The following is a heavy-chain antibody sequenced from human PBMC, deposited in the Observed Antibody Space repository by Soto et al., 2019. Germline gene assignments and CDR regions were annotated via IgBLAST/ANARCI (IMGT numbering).Heavy chain of an antibody. Sequence: GGSLRLSCAASGFTFSSYAMHWVRQAPGKGLEWVAVISYDGSNKYYADSVKGRFTISRDNSKNTLYLQMNSLRAEDTAVYYCARDQLRGDYYYYGMDVWGQGTTVTVSS. CDR3: ARDQLRGDYYYYGMDV. CDR1: GFTFSSYA. CDR2: ISYDGSNK. J-gene: IGHJ6*02. V-gene: IGHV3-30-3*01. D-gene: IGHD3-10*01.